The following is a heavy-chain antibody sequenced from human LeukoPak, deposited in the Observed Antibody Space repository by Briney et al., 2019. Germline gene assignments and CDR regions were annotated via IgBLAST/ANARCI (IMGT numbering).Heavy chain of an antibody. J-gene: IGHJ6*02. CDR3: ARGGPARSYYDFWGAPEYYYGMDV. D-gene: IGHD3-3*01. V-gene: IGHV4-59*01. CDR1: GGSISSYY. CDR2: IYYSGST. Sequence: KPSETLSLTCTVSGGSISSYYWSWIRQPPGKGLEWIGYIYYSGSTNYNPSLKSRVTISVDTSKNQFSLKLSSVTAADTAVYYCARGGPARSYYDFWGAPEYYYGMDVWGQGTTVTVSS.